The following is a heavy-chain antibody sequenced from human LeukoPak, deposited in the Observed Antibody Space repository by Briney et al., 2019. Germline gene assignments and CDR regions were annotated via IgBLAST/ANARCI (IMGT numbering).Heavy chain of an antibody. D-gene: IGHD1-14*01. J-gene: IGHJ4*02. V-gene: IGHV3-23*01. Sequence: GGSLRLSCAASGFTFSNYAMNWVRQAPGKGLEWVSAIVGNGGATYYADSVKGRFTISRGNSKNTLYLQMNSLRAEDTAVYYCARIEAHSGDYWGQGTLVTVSS. CDR3: ARIEAHSGDY. CDR1: GFTFSNYA. CDR2: IVGNGGAT.